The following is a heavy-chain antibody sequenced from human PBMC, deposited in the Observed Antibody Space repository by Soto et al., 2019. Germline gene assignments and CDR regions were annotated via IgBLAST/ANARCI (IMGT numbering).Heavy chain of an antibody. V-gene: IGHV4-59*01. J-gene: IGHJ5*02. CDR2: IYYSGST. D-gene: IGHD6-6*01. CDR3: ARGVAARP. CDR1: GGSISSYY. Sequence: PSETLSLTCTGSGGSISSYYWRWILQPPGKGLEWIGYIYYSGSTNYNPSLKSRVTISVDTSKNQFSLKLSSVTAADTAVYYCARGVAARPWGQGTLVTVSS.